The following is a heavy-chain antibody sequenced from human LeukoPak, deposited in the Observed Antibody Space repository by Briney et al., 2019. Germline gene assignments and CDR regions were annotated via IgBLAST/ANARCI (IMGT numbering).Heavy chain of an antibody. CDR2: IKQDGSEK. D-gene: IGHD3-9*01. CDR1: GFTFSSYW. CDR3: ARETNYDILTGYYRNLYYFDY. Sequence: GGSLRLSCAASGFTFSSYWMSWVRQAPGKGLEWVANIKQDGSEKYYVDSVKGRFTISRDNAKNSLYLQINSLRAEDTAVYYCARETNYDILTGYYRNLYYFDYWGQGTLVTVSS. V-gene: IGHV3-7*01. J-gene: IGHJ4*02.